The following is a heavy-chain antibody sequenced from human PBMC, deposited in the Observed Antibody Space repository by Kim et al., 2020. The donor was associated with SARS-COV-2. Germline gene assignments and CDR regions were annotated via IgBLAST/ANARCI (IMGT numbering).Heavy chain of an antibody. Sequence: GGSLRLSCAASGFTFSNSPMHWVRQAPGKGLEWVAVLSKDGNRQTYADSGKGRFTISRDNSQKTLYLQMNGLRTDDTADYYCAREVRSSGSVGCFDPWGPGTLVTVSA. CDR1: GFTFSNSP. V-gene: IGHV3-30*04. CDR3: AREVRSSGSVGCFDP. J-gene: IGHJ5*02. D-gene: IGHD3-22*01. CDR2: LSKDGNRQ.